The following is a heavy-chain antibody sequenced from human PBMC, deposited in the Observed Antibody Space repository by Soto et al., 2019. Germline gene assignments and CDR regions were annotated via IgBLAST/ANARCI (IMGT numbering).Heavy chain of an antibody. J-gene: IGHJ3*02. CDR3: ARELAGDAFDI. CDR2: INPSGGST. V-gene: IGHV1-46*01. Sequence: ASVKVSCKASGYTFTSYYMHWVRQAPGQGLEWMGIINPSGGSTSYAQKFQGRVTMTRDTSTCTVYMELSSLRSEDTAVYYCARELAGDAFDIWGQGTMVTVSS. CDR1: GYTFTSYY. D-gene: IGHD6-19*01.